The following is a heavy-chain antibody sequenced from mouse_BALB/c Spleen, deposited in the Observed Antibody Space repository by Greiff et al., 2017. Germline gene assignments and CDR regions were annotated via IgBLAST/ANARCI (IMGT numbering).Heavy chain of an antibody. D-gene: IGHD2-1*01. Sequence: QVQLQQSGAELVKPGASVTLSCKASGYTFTSYYMYWVKQRPGQGLEWIGEINPSTGGTNFNEKFKSKATLTVDKSSSTAYMQLSSLTSEDSAVYCCTREGNYGYFDVWGAGTTVTVSA. CDR1: GYTFTSYY. J-gene: IGHJ1*01. V-gene: IGHV1S81*02. CDR2: INPSTGGT. CDR3: TREGNYGYFDV.